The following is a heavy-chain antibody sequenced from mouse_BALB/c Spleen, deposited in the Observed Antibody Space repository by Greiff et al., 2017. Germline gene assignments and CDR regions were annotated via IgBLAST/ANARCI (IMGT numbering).Heavy chain of an antibody. CDR1: GFTFSSYG. V-gene: IGHV5-6*02. CDR3: ARHYYRYGDYYAMDY. J-gene: IGHJ4*01. D-gene: IGHD2-14*01. Sequence: DVMLVESGGDLVKPGGSLKLSCAASGFTFSSYGMSWVRQTPDKRLEWVATISSGGSYTYYPDSVKGRFTISRDNAKNTLYLQMSSLKSEDTAMYYCARHYYRYGDYYAMDYWGQGTSVTVSS. CDR2: ISSGGSYT.